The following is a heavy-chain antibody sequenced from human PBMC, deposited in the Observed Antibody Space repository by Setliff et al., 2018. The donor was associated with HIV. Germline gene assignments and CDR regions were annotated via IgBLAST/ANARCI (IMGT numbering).Heavy chain of an antibody. CDR3: ATASGYDLFMGAFDI. CDR1: GGSFSGYY. J-gene: IGHJ3*02. V-gene: IGHV4-34*01. D-gene: IGHD5-12*01. CDR2: INQSGGI. Sequence: ETLSLTCAVSGGSFSGYYWSWIRQPPGKGLEWIGEINQSGGINYNPSLKSRVTISIDAFKNQFSMKLYSVTAADTAVYYCATASGYDLFMGAFDIWGQGTMVTVSS.